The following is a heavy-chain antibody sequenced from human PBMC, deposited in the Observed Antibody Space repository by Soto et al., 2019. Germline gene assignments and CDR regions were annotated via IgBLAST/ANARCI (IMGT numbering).Heavy chain of an antibody. Sequence: PSETLSLTCTVSGGSISSSSYYWGWIRQPPGKGLEWIGYIYYSGSTNYNPSLKGRVTISVDTSKNQFSLKLSSVTAADTAVYYCARGDEPRYWGQGTLVTVSS. D-gene: IGHD2-21*01. J-gene: IGHJ4*02. V-gene: IGHV4-61*05. CDR2: IYYSGST. CDR1: GGSISSSSYY. CDR3: ARGDEPRY.